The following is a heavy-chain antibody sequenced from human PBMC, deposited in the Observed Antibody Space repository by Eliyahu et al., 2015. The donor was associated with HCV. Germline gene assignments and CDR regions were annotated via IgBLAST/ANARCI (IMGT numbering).Heavy chain of an antibody. CDR2: IYYSGST. V-gene: IGHV4-39*01. Sequence: QLQLQESGPGLVKPSETLSLTCTVSGGSISSSSYYWGWIRQPPGKGLEWIGSIYYSGSTYYNPSLKSRVTISVDTSKNQFSLKLSSVTAADTAVYYCASSSGWYVPAMGRRYYFDYWGQGTLVTVSS. CDR3: ASSSGWYVPAMGRRYYFDY. D-gene: IGHD6-19*01. CDR1: GGSISSSSYY. J-gene: IGHJ4*02.